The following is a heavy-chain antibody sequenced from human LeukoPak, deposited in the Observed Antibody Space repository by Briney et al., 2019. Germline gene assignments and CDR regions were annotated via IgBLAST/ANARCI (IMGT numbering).Heavy chain of an antibody. CDR1: GYSVSTNSVA. CDR2: TYYKTKWYN. Sequence: SQTLSLTCAISGYSVSTNSVAWNWIRLSPSIDLEWLVRTYYKTKWYNDYAVSVKSRITINPDTSKNQFSLQLNSVTPEDTAVYYCARDFFGGPGYFDYWGQGTLVTVSS. J-gene: IGHJ4*02. D-gene: IGHD2-15*01. CDR3: ARDFFGGPGYFDY. V-gene: IGHV6-1*01.